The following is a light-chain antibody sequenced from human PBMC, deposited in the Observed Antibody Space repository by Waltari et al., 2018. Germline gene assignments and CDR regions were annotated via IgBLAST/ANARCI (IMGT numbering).Light chain of an antibody. CDR1: SSNIRGTV. Sequence: QSVLTQPPSASGTPGQRVTISCTGTSSNIRGTVVNWYQQLPGKAPTLLIYRSDLRPSGVPDRFSGSKSGTSASLAISGLQSADEGDYYCAAWDDSLHGHWVFGGGTKVTVL. J-gene: IGLJ3*02. CDR3: AAWDDSLHGHWV. CDR2: RSD. V-gene: IGLV1-44*01.